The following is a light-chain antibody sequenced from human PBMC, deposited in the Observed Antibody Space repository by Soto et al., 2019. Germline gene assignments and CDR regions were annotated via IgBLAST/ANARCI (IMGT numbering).Light chain of an antibody. CDR2: TNN. V-gene: IGLV1-44*01. J-gene: IGLJ3*02. CDR3: AAWDDSLNAWV. CDR1: SSNIGSDT. Sequence: QSVLTQPPSASGTPGQGVTISCSGSSSNIGSDTVNWYQHLPGTAPKLLVYTNNQRPSGVPDRFSGSKSGTSASLAISGLQSEDEADYYCAAWDDSLNAWVFGGGTKLTVL.